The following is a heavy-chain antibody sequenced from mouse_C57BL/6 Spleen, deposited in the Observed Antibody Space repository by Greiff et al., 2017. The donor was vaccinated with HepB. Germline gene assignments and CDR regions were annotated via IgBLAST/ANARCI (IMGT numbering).Heavy chain of an antibody. V-gene: IGHV1-52*01. CDR1: GYTFTSYL. J-gene: IGHJ2*01. CDR3: ASGDYYVDY. Sequence: QVQLQQPGAELVRPGSSVKLSCKASGYTFTSYLMHWVKQRPIQGLEWIGNIDPSDSETHYNQKFKDKATLTVDKSSSTAYMQLSSLTSEDSAVYNCASGDYYVDYWGQGTTLTVSS. CDR2: IDPSDSET.